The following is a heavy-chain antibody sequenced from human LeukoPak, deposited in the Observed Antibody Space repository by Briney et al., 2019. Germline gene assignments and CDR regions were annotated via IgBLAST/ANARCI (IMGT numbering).Heavy chain of an antibody. J-gene: IGHJ4*02. CDR3: ATREIITGTTSDY. CDR2: ISSSGSTI. CDR1: GFTFSDYY. V-gene: IGHV3-11*01. D-gene: IGHD1-20*01. Sequence: GGSLRLSCAASGFTFSDYYMSRIRQAPGKGLEWVSYISSSGSTIYYADSVKGRFTISRDNAKNSLYLQMNSLRAEDTAVYYCATREIITGTTSDYWGQGTLVTVSS.